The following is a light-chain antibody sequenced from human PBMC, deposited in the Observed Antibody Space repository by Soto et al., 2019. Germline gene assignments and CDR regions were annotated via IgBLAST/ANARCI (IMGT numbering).Light chain of an antibody. V-gene: IGLV3-21*02. Sequence: SYDASQPASGSVTPRQTARLTCGANNIGDKNVHWYQQKPGQVPLLVVYDDSVRPSGIPERLSGSNSGNAATLTMSSVEAGDEDDYYCQVWDTSSDRSYGFGTGTKVTVL. CDR2: DDS. CDR1: NIGDKN. J-gene: IGLJ1*01. CDR3: QVWDTSSDRSYG.